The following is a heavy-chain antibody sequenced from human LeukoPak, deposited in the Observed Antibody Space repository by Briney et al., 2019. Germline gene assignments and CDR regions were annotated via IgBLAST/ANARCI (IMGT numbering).Heavy chain of an antibody. V-gene: IGHV1-18*04. CDR1: GYTFTGYY. CDR3: ASDSSGYYYDY. Sequence: ASVKVSCKASGYTFTGYYMHWVRQAPGQGLEWMGWISAYNGNTNYAQKLQGRVTMTTDTSTSTAYMELRSLRSDDTAVYYCASDSSGYYYDYWGQGTLVTVSS. CDR2: ISAYNGNT. J-gene: IGHJ4*02. D-gene: IGHD3-22*01.